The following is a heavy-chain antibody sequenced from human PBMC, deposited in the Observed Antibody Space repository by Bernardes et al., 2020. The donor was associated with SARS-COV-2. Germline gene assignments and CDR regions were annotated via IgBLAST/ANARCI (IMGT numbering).Heavy chain of an antibody. CDR2: LSYGGNT. CDR3: ARYVPFPAGTLSFYY. Sequence: SETLSLTCSVSGDSINSASYRWGWIRQAPGKGLEWIGSLSYGGNTYYTPSLKSRVTISVDTSKNQFSLKLSSVTAADTAVYYCARYVPFPAGTLSFYYWGQGTLVTVSS. V-gene: IGHV4-39*01. D-gene: IGHD6-19*01. J-gene: IGHJ4*02. CDR1: GDSINSASYR.